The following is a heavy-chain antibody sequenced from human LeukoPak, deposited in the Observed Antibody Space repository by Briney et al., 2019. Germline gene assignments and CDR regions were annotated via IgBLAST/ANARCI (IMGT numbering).Heavy chain of an antibody. CDR3: AREGSRSSSPVDY. CDR2: IYYSGTT. D-gene: IGHD6-6*01. CDR1: GGSISGYY. Sequence: TSETLSLTCTVSGGSISGYYWSWIRQPPGKGLEWIGYIYYSGTTNYNPSLKSRVTISVDKSKNQFSLKLSSVTAAETAVYYCAREGSRSSSPVDYWGQGTLVTVSS. V-gene: IGHV4-59*01. J-gene: IGHJ4*02.